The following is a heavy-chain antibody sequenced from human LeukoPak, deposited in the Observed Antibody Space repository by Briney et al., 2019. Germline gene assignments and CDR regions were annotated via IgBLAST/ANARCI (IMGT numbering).Heavy chain of an antibody. CDR2: IYPGDSDT. CDR1: GYSFTSYW. D-gene: IGHD4-23*01. V-gene: IGHV5-51*01. J-gene: IGHJ6*03. CDR3: AGHVRTVVTYPETYYYYMDV. Sequence: GESLKISCKGSGYSFTSYWIGWVRQMPGKGLEWMGIIYPGDSDTRYSPSFQGQVTISADKSISTAYLQWSSLKASDTAMYYCAGHVRTVVTYPETYYYYMDVWGKGTTVTVSS.